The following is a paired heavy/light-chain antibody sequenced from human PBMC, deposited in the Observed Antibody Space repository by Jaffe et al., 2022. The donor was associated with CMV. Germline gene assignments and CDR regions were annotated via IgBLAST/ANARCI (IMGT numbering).Light chain of an antibody. CDR3: SLYTTRETV. J-gene: IGLJ2*01. CDR2: DVS. Sequence: QPALTQPASVSGSPGQSITISCTGTSSDVGNYKFVSWYQQHPGKVPKLIIYDVSNRPSGVSNRFSGSKSGNTASLTITGLQAEDEADYYCSLYTTRETVFGGGTKVTVL. V-gene: IGLV2-14*03. CDR1: SSDVGNYKF.
Heavy chain of an antibody. D-gene: IGHD3-22*01. CDR2: VYYSGSV. V-gene: IGHV4-59*11. CDR1: GGSISSHY. J-gene: IGHJ5*02. Sequence: QVQLQESGPGLVKPSETLSLTCSVSGGSISSHYWSWIRQPPGKGLEWIGYVYYSGSVSYHPSFKSRVTISIDTSKNQFFLNLRSVTAADTAVYYCAREGSGNFPGWLDPWGQGTLVSVSS. CDR3: AREGSGNFPGWLDP.